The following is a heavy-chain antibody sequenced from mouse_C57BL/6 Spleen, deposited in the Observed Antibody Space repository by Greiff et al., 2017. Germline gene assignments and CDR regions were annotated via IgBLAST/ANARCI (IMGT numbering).Heavy chain of an antibody. CDR2: IDPSDSYT. D-gene: IGHD1-1*01. Sequence: QVQLQQSGAELVRPGTSVKLSCKASGYTFTSYWMHWVKQRPGQGLEWIGVIDPSDSYTNYNQKFKGKATLTVDTSSSTAYMQLSSLTSEDSAVYYCARRGLTTVVAEGYAMDYWGQGTSVTVSS. CDR1: GYTFTSYW. V-gene: IGHV1-59*01. J-gene: IGHJ4*01. CDR3: ARRGLTTVVAEGYAMDY.